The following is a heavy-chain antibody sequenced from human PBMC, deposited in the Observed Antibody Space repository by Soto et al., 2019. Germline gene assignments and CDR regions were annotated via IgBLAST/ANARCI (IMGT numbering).Heavy chain of an antibody. CDR1: GGSISSYY. CDR2: IYYSGST. Sequence: SETLSLTCTVSGGSISSYYWSWIRQPPGKGLEWIGYIYYSGSTNYNPSLKSRVTISVDTSKNQFSLKLSSVTAADTAVYYCARARGIAAAGVKYYYGMDVWGQGTTVTVSS. J-gene: IGHJ6*02. D-gene: IGHD6-13*01. CDR3: ARARGIAAAGVKYYYGMDV. V-gene: IGHV4-59*12.